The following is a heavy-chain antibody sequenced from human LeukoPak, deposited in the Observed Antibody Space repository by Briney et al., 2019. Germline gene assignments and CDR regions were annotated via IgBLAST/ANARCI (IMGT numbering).Heavy chain of an antibody. CDR2: IYHTGNT. Sequence: SETLSLTCTVSGGSINSDYWTWIRQPPGKGLEWIGHIYHTGNTGSYNPSLKSRITISVDTSKNQFSLNLSSATAADTAVYYCARRNDFDIWGPGTMVTVSS. V-gene: IGHV4-59*12. CDR3: ARRNDFDI. J-gene: IGHJ3*02. CDR1: GGSINSDY.